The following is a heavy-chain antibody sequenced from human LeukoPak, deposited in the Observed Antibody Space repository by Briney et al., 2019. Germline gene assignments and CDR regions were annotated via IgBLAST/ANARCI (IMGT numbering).Heavy chain of an antibody. CDR2: ISGSGGST. V-gene: IGHV3-23*01. J-gene: IGHJ6*04. D-gene: IGHD3-10*02. CDR3: AELGITMIGGV. CDR1: GFTFDDYG. Sequence: QSGGSLRLSCAASGFTFDDYGMSWVRQAPGKGLEWVSAISGSGGSTYYADSVKGRFTISRDNSKNTLYLQMNSLRAEDAAVYYCAELGITMIGGVWGKGTTVTISS.